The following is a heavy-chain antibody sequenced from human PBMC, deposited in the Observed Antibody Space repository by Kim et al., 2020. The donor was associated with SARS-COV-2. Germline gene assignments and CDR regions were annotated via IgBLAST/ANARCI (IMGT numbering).Heavy chain of an antibody. J-gene: IGHJ4*03. CDR2: VYHTGST. CDR1: GYSITSGYY. Sequence: SETLSLTCSVTGYSITSGYYWVWIRQAPGKGLEWIGNVYHTGSTYYNPSLKSRVTISVDTSKNQFSLKVTSMAAADTAIYFCAREGGVAGPPLASWGQGT. V-gene: IGHV4-38-2*02. D-gene: IGHD6-19*01. CDR3: AREGGVAGPPLAS.